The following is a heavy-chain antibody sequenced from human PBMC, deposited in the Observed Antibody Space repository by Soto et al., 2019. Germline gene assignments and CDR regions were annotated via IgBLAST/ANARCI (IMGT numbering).Heavy chain of an antibody. CDR2: IYHSGST. CDR1: GGSISSGGYS. CDR3: ARAGIYGDYSGRFDY. Sequence: SETLSLTCAVSGGSISSGGYSWSWIRQPPGKGLEWIGYIYHSGSTYYNPSLKSRVTISVDRSKNQFSLKLSSVTAADTAVYYCARAGIYGDYSGRFDYWGQGTLVTVSS. V-gene: IGHV4-30-2*01. D-gene: IGHD4-17*01. J-gene: IGHJ4*02.